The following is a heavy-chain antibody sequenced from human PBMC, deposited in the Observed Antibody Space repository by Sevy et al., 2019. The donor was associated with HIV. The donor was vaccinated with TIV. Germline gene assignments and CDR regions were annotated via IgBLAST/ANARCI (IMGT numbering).Heavy chain of an antibody. CDR3: ASRGGDFWNGYNFDH. V-gene: IGHV3-30*03. D-gene: IGHD3-3*01. CDR1: GFTFSDFA. J-gene: IGHJ4*02. Sequence: GGSLRLSCAASGFTFSDFAMAWVRQAPGKGLEWVALILFDGRNKYYADSVMGRFTISRDNSKKTLFLEMNSLRHDDTAMYYCASRGGDFWNGYNFDHWGQRTLVTVSS. CDR2: ILFDGRNK.